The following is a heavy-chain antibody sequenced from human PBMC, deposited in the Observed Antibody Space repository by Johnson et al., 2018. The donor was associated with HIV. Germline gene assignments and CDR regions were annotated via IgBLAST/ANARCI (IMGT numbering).Heavy chain of an antibody. CDR2: ISYDGSNN. CDR1: GFTFSSYA. V-gene: IGHV3-30-3*01. J-gene: IGHJ3*02. Sequence: QVQLVESGGGVVQPGRSLRLSCAASGFTFSSYAMHWVRQAPGQGLEWVAVISYDGSNNYYADSVKGRFTISSDNSRNTHYLQMTSLRAEATAVYYCAREWGAFDIWGQGTMVTVSS. CDR3: AREWGAFDI. D-gene: IGHD1-26*01.